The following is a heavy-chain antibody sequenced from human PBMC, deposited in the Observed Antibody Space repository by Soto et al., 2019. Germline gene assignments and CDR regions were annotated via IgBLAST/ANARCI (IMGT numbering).Heavy chain of an antibody. CDR2: IYYSGST. CDR1: GGSISSYY. J-gene: IGHJ4*02. CDR3: AREAAAGTGYFDY. Sequence: SETLSLTCTVSGGSISSYYWSWIRQPPGKGLEWIGYIYYSGSTNYNPSLKSRVTISVDTSKNQFSLKLSSVTAADTAVYYCAREAAAGTGYFDYWGQGTLVTVS. D-gene: IGHD6-13*01. V-gene: IGHV4-59*01.